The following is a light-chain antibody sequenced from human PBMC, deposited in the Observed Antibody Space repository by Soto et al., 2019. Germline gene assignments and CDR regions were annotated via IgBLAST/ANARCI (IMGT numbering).Light chain of an antibody. J-gene: IGKJ4*01. CDR3: QRYNKWPLT. CDR1: QSVSSN. CDR2: VTS. V-gene: IGKV3-15*01. Sequence: EIVMTQSPATLSVSPGERATLSCRASQSVSSNLALYQQKPGQAPRLLIYVTSTRATGIPARFSGSGSGTYFTLTISPLQSEDFADYYWQRYNKWPLTFGGGTKVEIK.